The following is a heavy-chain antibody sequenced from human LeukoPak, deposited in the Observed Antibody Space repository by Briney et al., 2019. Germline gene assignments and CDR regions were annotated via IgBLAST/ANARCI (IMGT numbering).Heavy chain of an antibody. CDR1: GGSISRGGYY. CDR3: AREGPYRYFDY. V-gene: IGHV4-31*03. D-gene: IGHD5-18*01. J-gene: IGHJ4*02. CDR2: IYYSGST. Sequence: SQTLSLTCTVSGGSISRGGYYWSWIRHHPGKGLVWIGYIYYSGSTYYNPSLKSRVTISVDTSKNQFSLKLSSVTAADTAVYYCAREGPYRYFDYWGQGTLVTVSS.